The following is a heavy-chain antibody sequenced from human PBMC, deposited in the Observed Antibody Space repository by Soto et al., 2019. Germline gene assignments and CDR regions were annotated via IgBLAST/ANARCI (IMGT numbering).Heavy chain of an antibody. CDR2: IRSKHYGGTT. J-gene: IGHJ4*02. D-gene: IGHD3-10*01. V-gene: IGHV3-49*04. CDR1: GFTFDDYA. CDR3: TRTDYYYDSGSYYPFDY. Sequence: GGSLRLSCTPSGFTFDDYALSWVRQAPGKGLEWVGFIRSKHYGGTTEYAASVKGRFTISRGDSKSIAYLQMNSLKTEDTAVYYCTRTDYYYDSGSYYPFDYWGQGTLVTVSS.